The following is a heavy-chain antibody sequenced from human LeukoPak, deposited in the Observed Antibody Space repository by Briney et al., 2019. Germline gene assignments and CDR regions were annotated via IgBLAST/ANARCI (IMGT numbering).Heavy chain of an antibody. CDR3: ARALSYSYGSMDF. J-gene: IGHJ4*02. Sequence: GGSLRLSCAASRFTFSDYSMNWVRQAPGKGLEWVSSISSGSKYIYNADSVKGRFTISGDNAKNSPYLQMNSLRAEDTAVYFCARALSYSYGSMDFWGLGIQVIVSS. CDR1: RFTFSDYS. V-gene: IGHV3-21*01. D-gene: IGHD5-18*01. CDR2: ISSGSKYI.